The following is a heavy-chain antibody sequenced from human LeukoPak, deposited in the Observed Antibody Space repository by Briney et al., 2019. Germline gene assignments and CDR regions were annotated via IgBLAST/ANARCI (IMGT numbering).Heavy chain of an antibody. CDR1: GFTFRNYW. D-gene: IGHD6-6*01. V-gene: IGHV3-7*01. J-gene: IGHJ4*02. Sequence: GGSLRLSCAASGFTFRNYWMTWVRQAPGKGLEWVANINQEGSAKYYLDSVKGRFTISRDNAKNSVYLQMNSLRVEDTGVYNCARIGYSSSSLDDWGQGILVTVSS. CDR2: INQEGSAK. CDR3: ARIGYSSSSLDD.